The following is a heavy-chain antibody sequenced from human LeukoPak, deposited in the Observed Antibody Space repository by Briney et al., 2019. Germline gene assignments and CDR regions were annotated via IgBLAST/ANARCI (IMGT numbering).Heavy chain of an antibody. J-gene: IGHJ4*02. Sequence: GGSLRLSCAASGFTFSNYAMTWVRQAPGKGLEWVSVISGSGGSTYYADSVKGRFTISRDNSKNTLYLQMNSLRAEDTGVYYCAKGPRYFDWLLDWGQGTLVTVSS. D-gene: IGHD3-9*01. CDR2: ISGSGGST. CDR1: GFTFSNYA. V-gene: IGHV3-23*01. CDR3: AKGPRYFDWLLD.